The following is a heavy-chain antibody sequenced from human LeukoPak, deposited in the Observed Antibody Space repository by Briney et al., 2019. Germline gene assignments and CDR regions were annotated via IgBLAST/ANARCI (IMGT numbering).Heavy chain of an antibody. CDR1: GFSFSTYE. Sequence: GGSLRLSCAASGFSFSTYEVTWVRQAPGKGLEWVSGISGSGGSTFYADSVKGRFTISRDNSKNTLYLQMNSLRAEDTAVYYCATTELSPDYWGQGTLVTVSS. V-gene: IGHV3-23*01. CDR3: ATTELSPDY. CDR2: ISGSGGST. D-gene: IGHD3-16*02. J-gene: IGHJ4*02.